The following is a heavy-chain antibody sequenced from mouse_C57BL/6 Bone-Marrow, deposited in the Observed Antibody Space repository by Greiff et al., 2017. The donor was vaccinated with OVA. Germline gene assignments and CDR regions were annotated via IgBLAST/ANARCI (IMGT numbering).Heavy chain of an antibody. J-gene: IGHJ3*01. V-gene: IGHV7-4*01. CDR3: VKAAYYYGSNTGFFAY. D-gene: IGHD1-1*01. CDR2: IRNKANGYTT. CDR1: GFTFTDYY. Sequence: EVKVVESGGGLVQPGASLRLSCAASGFTFTDYYMSWVRQPPGKAPEWLALIRNKANGYTTEYTASVKGRFTISRDNSQNILYLQMNTLRAEDSATYYCVKAAYYYGSNTGFFAYWGQGTLVTVSA.